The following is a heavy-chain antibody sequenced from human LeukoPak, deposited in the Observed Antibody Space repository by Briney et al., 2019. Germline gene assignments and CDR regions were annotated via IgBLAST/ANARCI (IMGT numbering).Heavy chain of an antibody. CDR3: VKTDRAYYYDW. Sequence: PGGSLRLSCSASGFTFSTYALHWVRQAPGMGLEYVSAISINGESTFYADSVKGRFTISRDNSRSTLYLHMTGLRPEDTARYYCVKTDRAYYYDWWGQGTLVTVSS. CDR2: ISINGEST. J-gene: IGHJ4*02. D-gene: IGHD3-22*01. CDR1: GFTFSTYA. V-gene: IGHV3-64D*09.